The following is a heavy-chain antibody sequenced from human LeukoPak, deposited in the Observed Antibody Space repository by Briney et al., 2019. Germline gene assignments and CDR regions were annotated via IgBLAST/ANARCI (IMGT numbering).Heavy chain of an antibody. CDR1: GGSFSGYY. Sequence: SETLSLTCAVYGGSFSGYYWSWIRQPPGKGLEWIGEINHSGSTNYNPSLKSRVTISVDTSKNQFSLKLSSVTAADTAVYYCASYPGFDYWGQGTLVTVSS. J-gene: IGHJ4*02. V-gene: IGHV4-34*01. CDR2: INHSGST. CDR3: ASYPGFDY.